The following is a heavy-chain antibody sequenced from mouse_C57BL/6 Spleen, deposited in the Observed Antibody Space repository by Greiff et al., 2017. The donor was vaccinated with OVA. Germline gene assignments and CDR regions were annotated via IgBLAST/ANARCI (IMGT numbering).Heavy chain of an antibody. D-gene: IGHD2-2*01. CDR1: GFSLTSYG. CDR2: IWGGGST. CDR3: AKLHYYGYDGYYAMDY. J-gene: IGHJ4*01. V-gene: IGHV2-9*01. Sequence: VMLVESGPGLVAPSQSLSITCTVSGFSLTSYGVDWVRQPPGKGLEWLGVIWGGGSTNYNSALMSRLSISKDNSKSQVFLKMNSLQTDDTAMYYCAKLHYYGYDGYYAMDYWGQGTSVTVSS.